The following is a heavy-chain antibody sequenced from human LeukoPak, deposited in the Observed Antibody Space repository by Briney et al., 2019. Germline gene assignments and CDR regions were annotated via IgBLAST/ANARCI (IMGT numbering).Heavy chain of an antibody. J-gene: IGHJ5*02. CDR1: GGSFSGYY. CDR2: IYYSGSS. Sequence: SETLSLTCAVYGGSFSGYYWSWIRQPPGKGLEWIGSIYYSGSSYYNPSLKSRVTISVDTSKNQFSLKLSSVTAADTAVYYCARDGWFGELLFHTSNWFDPWGQGTLVTVSS. CDR3: ARDGWFGELLFHTSNWFDP. V-gene: IGHV4-34*01. D-gene: IGHD3-10*01.